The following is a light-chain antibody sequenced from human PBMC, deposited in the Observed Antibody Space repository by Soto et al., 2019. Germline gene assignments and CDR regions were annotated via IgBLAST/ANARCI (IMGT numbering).Light chain of an antibody. V-gene: IGLV2-11*01. CDR2: DVT. J-gene: IGLJ3*02. CDR3: CSYAGIYTWV. Sequence: QSALTQPRSVSGSPGQSVTISCTGTDSDVGYYNYVSWYQQHPGKAPKLIIYDVTKRASGVPDRFSGSKSGNTASLTISGLQAEDETDYYCCSYAGIYTWVFGGGTKLTVL. CDR1: DSDVGYYNY.